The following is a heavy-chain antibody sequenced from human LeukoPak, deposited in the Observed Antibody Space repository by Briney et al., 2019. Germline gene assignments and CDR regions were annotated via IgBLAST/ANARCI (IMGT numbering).Heavy chain of an antibody. V-gene: IGHV3-30*02. CDR3: AKDPTAHYYDSAIYSNQ. CDR1: GFTFSNYG. D-gene: IGHD3-22*01. J-gene: IGHJ4*02. CDR2: IRHDGSSE. Sequence: PGGSLRLSCAASGFTFSNYGMDWVRQTPDKGLEWLAFIRHDGSSEQYADSVKGRFTISRDNSKNTLHLQMHSLRPEDTGVYYCAKDPTAHYYDSAIYSNQWGQGSQVTVSS.